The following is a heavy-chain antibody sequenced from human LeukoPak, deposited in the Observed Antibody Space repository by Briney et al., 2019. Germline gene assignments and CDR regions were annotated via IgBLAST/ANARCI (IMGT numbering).Heavy chain of an antibody. CDR1: GASVSSGRYY. Sequence: SETLSLTCTVSGASVSSGRYYGSWIRQPPGKGLEWIGYIYYSGSANYNPSLKSRVTISVDTSKNQFSLKLSSVTAADTAVYYCAREVLSATNYGIDVWGQGTTVTVSS. CDR2: IYYSGSA. V-gene: IGHV4-61*01. CDR3: AREVLSATNYGIDV. J-gene: IGHJ6*02.